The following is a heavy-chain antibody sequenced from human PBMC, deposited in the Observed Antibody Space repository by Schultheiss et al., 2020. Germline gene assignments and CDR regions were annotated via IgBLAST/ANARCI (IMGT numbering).Heavy chain of an antibody. Sequence: GGSLRLSCAASGFTFSNYAMNWVRQAPGKGLEWVSVISGGGGATYYADSVKGRFTISRDNSKNTVYLQMNSLRSEDTAVYYCAKDGDSYGYGHVEHWGQGTLVTVSS. V-gene: IGHV3-23*01. CDR1: GFTFSNYA. J-gene: IGHJ4*02. D-gene: IGHD5-18*01. CDR2: ISGGGGAT. CDR3: AKDGDSYGYGHVEH.